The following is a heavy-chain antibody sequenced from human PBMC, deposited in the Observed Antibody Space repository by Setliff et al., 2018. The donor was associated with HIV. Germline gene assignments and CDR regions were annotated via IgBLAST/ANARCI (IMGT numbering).Heavy chain of an antibody. CDR3: ARGGVYYYDSSGWSMDY. CDR1: GGIFSRFA. J-gene: IGHJ4*02. CDR2: IIPIFGNT. D-gene: IGHD3-22*01. Sequence: GASVKVSCKASGGIFSRFAFSWVRQAPGQGLEWMGGIIPIFGNTNYAQKFQGRVTITADESTSTAYMELSSLRSEDTAVYYCARGGVYYYDSSGWSMDYWGQGTLVTVSS. V-gene: IGHV1-69*13.